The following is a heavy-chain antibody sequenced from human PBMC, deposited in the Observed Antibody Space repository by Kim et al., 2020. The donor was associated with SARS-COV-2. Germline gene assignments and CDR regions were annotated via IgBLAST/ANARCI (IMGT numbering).Heavy chain of an antibody. J-gene: IGHJ4*02. D-gene: IGHD6-13*01. V-gene: IGHV3-30*18. Sequence: GGSLRLSCAASGFTFSSYGMHWVRQAPGKGLEWVAVISYDGSNKYYADSVKGRFTISRDNSKNTLYLQMNSLRAEDTAVYYCAKDIPPSQQQLEEGLGYWGQGTLVTVSS. CDR3: AKDIPPSQQQLEEGLGY. CDR2: ISYDGSNK. CDR1: GFTFSSYG.